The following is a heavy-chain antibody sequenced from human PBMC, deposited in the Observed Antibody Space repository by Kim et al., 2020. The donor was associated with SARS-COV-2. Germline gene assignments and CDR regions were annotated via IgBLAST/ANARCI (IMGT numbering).Heavy chain of an antibody. Sequence: SKTLSLTCTVSDGSVSPYYWSWIRQPPGKGLEWIGHIYYSGNTNYNPSLKSRVTISVDTSKNQFSLRLTSVTAADTAVYYCARHLWTSTSGWPFDSWGQGTLVSVSS. CDR3: ARHLWTSTSGWPFDS. CDR2: IYYSGNT. J-gene: IGHJ4*02. V-gene: IGHV4-59*08. CDR1: DGSVSPYY. D-gene: IGHD1-26*01.